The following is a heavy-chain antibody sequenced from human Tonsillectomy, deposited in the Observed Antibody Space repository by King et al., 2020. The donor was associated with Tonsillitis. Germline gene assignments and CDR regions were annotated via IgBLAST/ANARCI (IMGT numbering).Heavy chain of an antibody. CDR3: ARHSREGRTALDY. V-gene: IGHV5-51*01. J-gene: IGHJ4*02. D-gene: IGHD1-14*01. CDR2: IYPDDSDT. CDR1: GYSFTSHW. Sequence: MQLVQSGAVVKKPGESLKISCEASGYSFTSHWIAWVRQTPGKGLEWMGIIYPDDSDTRYSPSFQGKVTISADKSTRTAYLQWNSLKASDYAVYYCARHSREGRTALDYWGQGTLVTISS.